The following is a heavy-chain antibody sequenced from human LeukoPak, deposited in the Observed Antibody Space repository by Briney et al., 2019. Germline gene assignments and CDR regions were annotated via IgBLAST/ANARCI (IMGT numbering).Heavy chain of an antibody. CDR2: IKQGGSEK. CDR1: GFTFSSYW. Sequence: GGSLRLSCAASGFTFSSYWMSWVRQAPGKGLEWVANIKQGGSEKYYVDSVKGRFTISRDNAKNSLYLQMNSLRAEDTAVYYCARVRIYSNYYYYYMDVWGKGTTVTVSS. CDR3: ARVRIYSNYYYYYMDV. D-gene: IGHD4-11*01. V-gene: IGHV3-7*01. J-gene: IGHJ6*03.